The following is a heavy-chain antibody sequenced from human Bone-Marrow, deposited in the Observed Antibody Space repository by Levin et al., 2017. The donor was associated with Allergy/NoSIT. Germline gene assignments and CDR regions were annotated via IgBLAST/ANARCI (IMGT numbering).Heavy chain of an antibody. J-gene: IGHJ4*02. Sequence: SQTLSLTCAVYGGSFRGNHWSWIRQPPGKGLEWIGEINHSGSTNYNPSLKSRVTVSVDTSKNQFSLKLSSVTAADTAVYYCASGGRGRKCLGIPLSLRYFEYWGQGTRVTVSS. V-gene: IGHV4-34*01. D-gene: IGHD5-18*01. CDR2: INHSGST. CDR3: ASGGRGRKCLGIPLSLRYFEY. CDR1: GGSFRGNH.